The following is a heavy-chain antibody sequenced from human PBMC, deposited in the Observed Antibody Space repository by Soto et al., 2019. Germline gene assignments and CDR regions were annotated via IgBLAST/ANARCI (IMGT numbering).Heavy chain of an antibody. J-gene: IGHJ6*02. Sequence: ASVKVSCKASGYTLTNYYMHWVRQAPGQGLEWMGWISAYNGNTNYAQKLQGRVTMTTDTSTSTAYMELRSLRSDDTAVYYCARDWGRSNYYYGMDVWGQGTTVTVSS. V-gene: IGHV1-18*04. CDR2: ISAYNGNT. CDR1: GYTLTNYY. CDR3: ARDWGRSNYYYGMDV. D-gene: IGHD3-16*01.